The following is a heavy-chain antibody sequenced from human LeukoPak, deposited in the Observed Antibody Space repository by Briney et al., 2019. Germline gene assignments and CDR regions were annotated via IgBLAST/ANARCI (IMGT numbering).Heavy chain of an antibody. J-gene: IGHJ3*02. D-gene: IGHD2-21*01. CDR3: ARDSQAYCGGDCYYHDAFDI. CDR1: GFTFSSYS. V-gene: IGHV3-21*01. Sequence: GGSLRLSCAASGFTFSSYSMSWVRQAPGKGLEWVSSISSSSSYIYYADSVKGRFTISRDNAKNSLYLQMNSLRAEDTAVYYCARDSQAYCGGDCYYHDAFDIWGQGTMVTVSS. CDR2: ISSSSSYI.